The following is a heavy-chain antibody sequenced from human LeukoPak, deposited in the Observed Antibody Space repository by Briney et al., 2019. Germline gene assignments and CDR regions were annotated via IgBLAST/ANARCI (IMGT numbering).Heavy chain of an antibody. Sequence: SETLSLTCTVSGGSISSYYWSWIRQPPGKGLEWIGYIYYSGSTNYNPSLKSRVTISVDTSKNQFSLRLSSVTAADTAVYYCARAGSRLLLSYFDYWGQGTLVTVSS. J-gene: IGHJ4*02. D-gene: IGHD3-3*01. CDR3: ARAGSRLLLSYFDY. V-gene: IGHV4-59*01. CDR2: IYYSGST. CDR1: GGSISSYY.